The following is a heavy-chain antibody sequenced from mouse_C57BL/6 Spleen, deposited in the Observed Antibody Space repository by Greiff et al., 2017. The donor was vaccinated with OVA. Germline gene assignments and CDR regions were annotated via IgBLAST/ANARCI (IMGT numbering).Heavy chain of an antibody. CDR2: IWTGGGT. CDR3: ARNSYYYGSSYGYFDV. CDR1: GFSLTSYA. D-gene: IGHD1-1*01. J-gene: IGHJ1*03. V-gene: IGHV2-9-1*01. Sequence: QVQLKQSGPGLVAPSQSLSITCTVSGFSLTSYAISWVRQPPGKGLEWLGVIWTGGGTNYNSALKSRLSISKDNSKSQVFLKMNSLQTDDTARYYCARNSYYYGSSYGYFDVWGTGTTVTVSS.